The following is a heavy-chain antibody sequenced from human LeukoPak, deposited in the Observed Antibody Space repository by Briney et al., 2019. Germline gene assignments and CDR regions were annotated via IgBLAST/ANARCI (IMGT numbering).Heavy chain of an antibody. V-gene: IGHV3-23*01. CDR2: ISGSGGST. D-gene: IGHD3-10*01. J-gene: IGHJ3*02. CDR3: AKDRGFGPKHNAFDI. CDR1: GFTFSSYA. Sequence: GGSLRLSCAASGFTFSSYAMSWVRQAPGKGLEWVSAISGSGGSTYYADSVKGRFTISRDDSKNTLYLQMNSLRAEDTAVYYCAKDRGFGPKHNAFDIWGQGTMVTVSS.